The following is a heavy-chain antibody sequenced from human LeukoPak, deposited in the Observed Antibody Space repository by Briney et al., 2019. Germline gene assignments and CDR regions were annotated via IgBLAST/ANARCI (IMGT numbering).Heavy chain of an antibody. CDR3: ARHQKTKSGSYRYYFDY. CDR1: GGSISSSSYY. V-gene: IGHV4-39*07. D-gene: IGHD1-26*01. J-gene: IGHJ4*02. Sequence: SEALSLTCTVSGGSISSSSYYWGWIRQPPGKGLEWIVSIYYSGSTYYNPSLKSRVTISVDTSKNQFSLKLSSVTAADTAVYYCARHQKTKSGSYRYYFDYWGQGTLVTVSS. CDR2: IYYSGST.